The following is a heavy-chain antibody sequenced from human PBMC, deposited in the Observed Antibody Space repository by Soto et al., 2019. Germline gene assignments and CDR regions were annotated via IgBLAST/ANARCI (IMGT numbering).Heavy chain of an antibody. CDR3: ARDPAWCGAFDP. CDR2: IKSDGSST. Sequence: EVQLVESGGGLVQPGGSLRLSCAASGFTFSSYWMHWVRQAPGKGLVWVSRIKSDGSSTNYADPVKGRFTISRDNAKDTLYLQMSSLRAEDTAVYYCARDPAWCGAFDPWGQGTLVTVCS. J-gene: IGHJ5*02. V-gene: IGHV3-74*01. D-gene: IGHD3-10*01. CDR1: GFTFSSYW.